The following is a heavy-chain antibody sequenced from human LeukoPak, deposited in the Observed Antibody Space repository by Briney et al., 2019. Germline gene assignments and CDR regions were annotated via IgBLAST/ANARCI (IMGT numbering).Heavy chain of an antibody. CDR1: GGSISSYY. CDR3: AREARYCSSTSCYFRPFDY. Sequence: PSETLSLTCTVSGGSISSYYWSWIRQPPGKGLEWIGYIYYSGSTNYNPSLKSRVTISVDTSKNQFSLKLSSVTAADTAVYYCAREARYCSSTSCYFRPFDYGGQEPLVTVSS. J-gene: IGHJ4*02. V-gene: IGHV4-59*01. D-gene: IGHD2-2*01. CDR2: IYYSGST.